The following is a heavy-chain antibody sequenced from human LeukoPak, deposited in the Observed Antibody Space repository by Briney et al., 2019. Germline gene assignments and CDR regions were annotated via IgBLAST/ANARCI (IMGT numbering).Heavy chain of an antibody. D-gene: IGHD6-13*01. CDR3: ARDWNRIAAAGDFDY. Sequence: PGRSLRLSCAASGFTFSSYGMPWVRQAPGKGLEWVAVIWYDGSNKYYADSVKGRFTISRDNSKNTLYLQMNSLRAEDTAVYYCARDWNRIAAAGDFDYWGQGTLVTVSS. CDR1: GFTFSSYG. CDR2: IWYDGSNK. J-gene: IGHJ4*02. V-gene: IGHV3-33*01.